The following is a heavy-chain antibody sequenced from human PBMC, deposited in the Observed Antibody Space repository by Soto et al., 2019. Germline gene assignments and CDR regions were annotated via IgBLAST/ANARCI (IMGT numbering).Heavy chain of an antibody. CDR1: GASVSSGSYY. Sequence: QVQLQESGPGLVKPSETLSLTCTVSGASVSSGSYYWSWNRQPPGQGLVWSGYISYIGSTNYDPSLKSCVTISIDMSKDQFPRKESSVTAADTGVYYCARVKVVNTAFFAYSGQGTLATVSP. D-gene: IGHD3-22*01. CDR2: ISYIGST. J-gene: IGHJ4*02. CDR3: ARVKVVNTAFFAY. V-gene: IGHV4-61*01.